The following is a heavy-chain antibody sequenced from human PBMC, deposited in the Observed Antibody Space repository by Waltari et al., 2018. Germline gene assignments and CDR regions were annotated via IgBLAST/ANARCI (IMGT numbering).Heavy chain of an antibody. CDR3: ARIAARPSRDAFDI. Sequence: QLQLQESGPGLVKPSETLSLTCPFSGGSISSSSYYWGWIRQPPGKGLEWIGSIYYSGSTYYNPSLKSRVTISVDTSKNQFSLKLSSVTAADTAVYYCARIAARPSRDAFDIWGQGTMVTVSS. D-gene: IGHD6-6*01. J-gene: IGHJ3*02. V-gene: IGHV4-39*07. CDR2: IYYSGST. CDR1: GGSISSSSYY.